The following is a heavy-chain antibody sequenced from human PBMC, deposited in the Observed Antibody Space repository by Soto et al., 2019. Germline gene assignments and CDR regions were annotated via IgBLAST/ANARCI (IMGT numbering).Heavy chain of an antibody. Sequence: LSLTCPVSGGPVRDAYSYWTWIRQPPGKGLEWVGYLSYTGSTYYNPSLRNRATISVDESSNHLSLRLSSVTAADTAVYYCARELEGGVFDIWGRGTLVTVSS. V-gene: IGHV4-30-4*01. CDR3: ARELEGGVFDI. D-gene: IGHD2-8*02. CDR2: LSYTGST. J-gene: IGHJ3*02. CDR1: GGPVRDAYSY.